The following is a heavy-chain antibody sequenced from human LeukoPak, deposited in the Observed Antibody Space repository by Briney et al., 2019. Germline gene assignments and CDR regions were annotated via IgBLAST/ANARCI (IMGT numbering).Heavy chain of an antibody. J-gene: IGHJ4*02. CDR2: INAGNGNT. CDR1: GYTFTSYA. V-gene: IGHV1-3*03. D-gene: IGHD5-12*01. CDR3: AREESLGGYDGNFDY. Sequence: APVKVSCKASGYTFTSYAMHWVRQAPGQRLEWMGWINAGNGNTKYSQEFQGRVTITRDTSASTAYMELSSLRSEDMAVYYCAREESLGGYDGNFDYWGQGTLVTVSS.